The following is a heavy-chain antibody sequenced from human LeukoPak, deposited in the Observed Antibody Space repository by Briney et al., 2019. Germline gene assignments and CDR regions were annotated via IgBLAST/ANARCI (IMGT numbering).Heavy chain of an antibody. J-gene: IGHJ5*02. D-gene: IGHD2-2*01. V-gene: IGHV4-34*01. Sequence: SETLSLTCAVYGGSFSGYYWSWIRQPPGKGLEWIGEINHSGSTNYNPSLKSRVTISVDTPKNQFSLKLSSVTAADTAVYYCARGGGVVPAAITGWFDPWGQGTLVTVSS. CDR2: INHSGST. CDR3: ARGGGVVPAAITGWFDP. CDR1: GGSFSGYY.